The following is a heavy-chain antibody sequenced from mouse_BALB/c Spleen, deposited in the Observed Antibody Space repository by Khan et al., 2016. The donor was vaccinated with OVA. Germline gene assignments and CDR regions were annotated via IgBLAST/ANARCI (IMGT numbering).Heavy chain of an antibody. CDR2: ISNYNGNT. V-gene: IGHV1S137*01. J-gene: IGHJ3*01. D-gene: IGHD2-5*01. Sequence: QVQLQQSGPELVRPGVSVKISCKGSGYTFTDYAMHWVKQSHAQSLEWIGVISNYNGNTNYDQKFKGKATMTVDKSSSTAYMELARLTSEDSAIXYSARSASFSNSLFAYWGQGTLVTVSA. CDR3: ARSASFSNSLFAY. CDR1: GYTFTDYA.